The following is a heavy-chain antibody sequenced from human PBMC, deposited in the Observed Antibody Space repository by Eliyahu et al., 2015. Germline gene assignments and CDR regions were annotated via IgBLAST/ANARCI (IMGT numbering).Heavy chain of an antibody. J-gene: IGHJ3*02. V-gene: IGHV6-1*01. CDR3: ARDRIDAFDI. CDR2: TYYRSKWYN. Sequence: QVQLQQSGPGLVKPSQTLXXTXAIXXXRXXSNXAAWNWIRQSPSRGLEWLGRTYYRSKWYNDYAVSVKSRITINPDTSKNQFSLQPNSVTPEDTAVYYCARDRIDAFDIWGQGTMVTVSS. CDR1: XXRXXSNXAA.